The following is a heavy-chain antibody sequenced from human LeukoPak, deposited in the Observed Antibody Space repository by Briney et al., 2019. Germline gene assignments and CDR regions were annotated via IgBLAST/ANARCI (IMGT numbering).Heavy chain of an antibody. CDR2: INHSGST. Sequence: SETLSLTCAVYGGSFSGYYWSWIRQPPGKGLEWIGEINHSGSTNYNPSLKSRVTISVDTSKNQFSLKLSSVTAADTAVYYCAKDRREIVVVPAAMNYYYYMDVWGKGTTVTISS. V-gene: IGHV4-34*01. CDR1: GGSFSGYY. D-gene: IGHD2-2*01. CDR3: AKDRREIVVVPAAMNYYYYMDV. J-gene: IGHJ6*03.